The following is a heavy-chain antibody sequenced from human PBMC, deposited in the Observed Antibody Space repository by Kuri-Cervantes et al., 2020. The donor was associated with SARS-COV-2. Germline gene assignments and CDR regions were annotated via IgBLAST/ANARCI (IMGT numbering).Heavy chain of an antibody. D-gene: IGHD3-9*01. CDR1: GFTFDDYG. V-gene: IGHV3-20*04. CDR3: ARDRGYFDWFYMDV. Sequence: GESLKISCAASGFTFDDYGMSWVRQAPGKGLEWVSGINWNGGSTGYADSVKGRFTISRDNAKNSLYLQMNSLRAEDTAVYYCARDRGYFDWFYMDVWGKGTTVTVSS. CDR2: INWNGGST. J-gene: IGHJ6*03.